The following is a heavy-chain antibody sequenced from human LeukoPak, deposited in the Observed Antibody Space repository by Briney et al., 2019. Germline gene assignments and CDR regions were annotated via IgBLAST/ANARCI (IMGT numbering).Heavy chain of an antibody. CDR3: ARQLGSTGYDY. V-gene: IGHV5-51*01. CDR1: EYSFATYW. D-gene: IGHD7-27*01. CDR2: IYPSDSDA. Sequence: GESLKISCQGSEYSFATYWIAWLRQMPGKGLEGMGIIYPSDSDARYSPSFQGQVTISADKSIKTAYLQWSSLKASDTAMYYCARQLGSTGYDYWGQGTLVTVSS. J-gene: IGHJ4*02.